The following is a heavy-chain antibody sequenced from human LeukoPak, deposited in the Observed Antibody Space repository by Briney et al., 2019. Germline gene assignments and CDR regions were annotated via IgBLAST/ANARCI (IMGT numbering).Heavy chain of an antibody. Sequence: PSETLSLTCTVSGDSISSYYWSWLRQPPGKGLEWIGYVYYSGSTNYNPSLKSRVTISVDTSKNQFSLKLSSVTAADTAVYYCATIYYYYYMDVWGKGTTVTISS. J-gene: IGHJ6*03. CDR1: GDSISSYY. CDR2: VYYSGST. V-gene: IGHV4-59*08. CDR3: ATIYYYYYMDV.